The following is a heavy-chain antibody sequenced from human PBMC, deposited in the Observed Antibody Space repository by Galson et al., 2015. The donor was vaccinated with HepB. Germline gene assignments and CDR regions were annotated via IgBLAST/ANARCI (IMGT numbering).Heavy chain of an antibody. CDR3: ARVGPGYIFGPIDY. Sequence: SLRLSCAASGFTFSTYAVHWVRQAPGKGLEWVALISYDGSKEYYADSVKGRFTISRDNSKQMIYLQMGSLRHEDTAVYYCARVGPGYIFGPIDYWGQGTLVTVSA. V-gene: IGHV3-30-3*01. CDR1: GFTFSTYA. CDR2: ISYDGSKE. J-gene: IGHJ4*02. D-gene: IGHD5-18*01.